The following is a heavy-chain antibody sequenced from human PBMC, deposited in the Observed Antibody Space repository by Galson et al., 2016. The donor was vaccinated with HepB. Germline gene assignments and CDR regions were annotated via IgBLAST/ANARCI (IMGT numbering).Heavy chain of an antibody. CDR2: TYFRSKWYH. D-gene: IGHD6-19*01. Sequence: CAISGDSVSNNSAAWNWIRQSPSRGLEWLGRTYFRSKWYHDYAVFVKSRVIINPDTSKNQFSLQVNSVTPEDTAVYCCARCSRWSCGFWGQGTLVTVSS. CDR3: ARCSRWSCGF. V-gene: IGHV6-1*01. J-gene: IGHJ4*02. CDR1: GDSVSNNSAA.